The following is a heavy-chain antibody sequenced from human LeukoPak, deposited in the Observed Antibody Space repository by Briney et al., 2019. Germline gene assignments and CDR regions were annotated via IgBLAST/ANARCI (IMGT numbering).Heavy chain of an antibody. V-gene: IGHV4-34*01. D-gene: IGHD5-18*01. Sequence: PSETLSLTCAVYGGSFSGYYWSWIRQPPGKGLDWIGEINHSGSTNYNPSLKSRVTISVDTSKNQFSLKLSSVTAADTAVYYCARVGKRNSYGAYYYGMDVWGQGTTVTVSS. CDR1: GGSFSGYY. CDR3: ARVGKRNSYGAYYYGMDV. CDR2: INHSGST. J-gene: IGHJ6*02.